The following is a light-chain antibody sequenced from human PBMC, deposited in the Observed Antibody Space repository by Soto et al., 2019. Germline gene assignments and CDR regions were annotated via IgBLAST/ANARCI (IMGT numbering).Light chain of an antibody. V-gene: IGKV3-20*01. CDR2: GVS. Sequence: FVLTQSPGTASLSPGERATLSCWASHTVVNDYLAWYQQRPGQAPRLLLYGVSNRATGVPDRFSGSGSGTDFTLTISRLEPEDFAVYYCQHLDKFAQGTKVDIK. J-gene: IGKJ2*01. CDR3: QHLDK. CDR1: HTVVNDY.